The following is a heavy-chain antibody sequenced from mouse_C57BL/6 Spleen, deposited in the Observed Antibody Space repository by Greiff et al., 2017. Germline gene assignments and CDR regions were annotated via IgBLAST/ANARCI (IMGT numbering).Heavy chain of an antibody. CDR3: ARADYYGSRRGGY. J-gene: IGHJ4*01. V-gene: IGHV1-55*01. CDR2: IYPGSGST. Sequence: QVQLQQPGAELVKPGASVKMSCKASGYTFTSYWITWVKQRPGQGLEWIGDIYPGSGSTNYNEKFKSKATLTVDTSSSTAYMQLSSLTSEDSAVYYCARADYYGSRRGGYWGQGTSVTVSS. CDR1: GYTFTSYW. D-gene: IGHD1-1*01.